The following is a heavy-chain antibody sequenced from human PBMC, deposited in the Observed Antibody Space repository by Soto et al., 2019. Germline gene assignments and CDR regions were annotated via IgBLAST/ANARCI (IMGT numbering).Heavy chain of an antibody. CDR3: AREKRQYCGGDCYSDWFDP. CDR2: IYYSGST. D-gene: IGHD2-21*02. CDR1: GGSISSGGYY. Sequence: SETLSLTCTVSGGSISSGGYYWSWIRQHPGKGLEWIGYIYYSGSTYYNPSLKSRVTISVDTSKNQFSLKLSSVTAADSAVYYCAREKRQYCGGDCYSDWFDPWGQGTLVTVSS. J-gene: IGHJ5*02. V-gene: IGHV4-31*03.